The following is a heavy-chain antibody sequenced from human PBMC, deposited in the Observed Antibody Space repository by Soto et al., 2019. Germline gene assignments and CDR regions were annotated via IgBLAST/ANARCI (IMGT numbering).Heavy chain of an antibody. CDR2: ISGSGGST. CDR3: AKLPSLTDAYYYYYGMDV. V-gene: IGHV3-23*01. Sequence: PGGSLRLSCAASGFTFSSDAMSWVLQAPGKGLEWVSAISGSGGSTYYADSVKGRFTISRDNSKNTLYLQMNSLRAEDTAVYYCAKLPSLTDAYYYYYGMDVWGQGTTVTVAS. CDR1: GFTFSSDA. J-gene: IGHJ6*02.